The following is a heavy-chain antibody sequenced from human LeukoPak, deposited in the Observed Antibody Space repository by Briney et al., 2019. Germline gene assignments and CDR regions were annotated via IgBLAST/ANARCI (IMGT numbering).Heavy chain of an antibody. Sequence: SVKVSCKASGGTFSSYAISRVRQAPGQGLEWMGGIIPIFGTANYAQKFQGRVTITADESTSTAYMELSSLRSEDTAVYYCARVPLPHIVVVPAAGYYFDYWGQGTLVTVSS. CDR1: GGTFSSYA. V-gene: IGHV1-69*13. J-gene: IGHJ4*02. D-gene: IGHD2-2*01. CDR2: IIPIFGTA. CDR3: ARVPLPHIVVVPAAGYYFDY.